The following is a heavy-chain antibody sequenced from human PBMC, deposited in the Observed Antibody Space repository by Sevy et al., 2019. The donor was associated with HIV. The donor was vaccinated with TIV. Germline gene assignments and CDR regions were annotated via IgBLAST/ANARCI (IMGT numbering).Heavy chain of an antibody. J-gene: IGHJ4*02. CDR3: ARKMELLVPDY. CDR1: GFTFSSYD. CDR2: IRGSGGGT. Sequence: GGSLRLSCAASGFTFSSYDMSWVRQAPGKGLEWVSGIRGSGGGTYYADSVKGRFSISRDNAKNSLYLQMNSLRAEDTAVYYCARKMELLVPDYWGQGTLVTVS. D-gene: IGHD2-21*02. V-gene: IGHV3-23*01.